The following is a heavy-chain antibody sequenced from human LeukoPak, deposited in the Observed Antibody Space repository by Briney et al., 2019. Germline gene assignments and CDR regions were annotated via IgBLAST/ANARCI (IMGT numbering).Heavy chain of an antibody. V-gene: IGHV1-3*04. J-gene: IGHJ4*02. D-gene: IGHD3-22*01. Sequence: ASVKVSCKASGYTFINYAIDWVRQAPGQRLEWMGWINTGNGDTKYSQKFQGRVTITRDTSASTAYMELSSLRSEDTAVYYCARGTDYYDSSGYLDYWGQGTLVTVSS. CDR1: GYTFINYA. CDR2: INTGNGDT. CDR3: ARGTDYYDSSGYLDY.